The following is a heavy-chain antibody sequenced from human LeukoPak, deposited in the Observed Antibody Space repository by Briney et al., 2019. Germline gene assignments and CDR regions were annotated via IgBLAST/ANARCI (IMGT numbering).Heavy chain of an antibody. CDR2: IYYSGST. Sequence: SETLSLTCTVSGGSISSSSYYWGWIRQPPGKGLEWIGSIYYSGSTYYNPSLKSRVTISVDTSKNQFSLKLSSVTAADTAVYYCAKDLLWQIDYWGQGTLVTVSS. J-gene: IGHJ4*02. V-gene: IGHV4-39*02. CDR3: AKDLLWQIDY. CDR1: GGSISSSSYY. D-gene: IGHD2/OR15-2a*01.